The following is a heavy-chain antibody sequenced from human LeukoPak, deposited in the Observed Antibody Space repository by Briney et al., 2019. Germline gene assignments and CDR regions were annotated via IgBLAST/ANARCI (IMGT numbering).Heavy chain of an antibody. V-gene: IGHV4-30-4*08. Sequence: SETPSLTCTVSGGSISSGDYYWSWIRQPPGKGLEWIGYIYYSGSTYYNPSLKSRVTISVDTSKNQFSLKLSSVTAADTAVYYCAREEDTAMVRGSGSFDYWGQGTLVTVSS. J-gene: IGHJ4*02. CDR2: IYYSGST. CDR1: GGSISSGDYY. CDR3: AREEDTAMVRGSGSFDY. D-gene: IGHD5-18*01.